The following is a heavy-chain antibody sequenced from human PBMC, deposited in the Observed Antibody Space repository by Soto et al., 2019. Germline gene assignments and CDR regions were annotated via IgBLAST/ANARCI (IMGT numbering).Heavy chain of an antibody. D-gene: IGHD6-6*01. V-gene: IGHV5-51*01. CDR1: GYSYTSYW. J-gene: IGHJ6*02. CDR2: INPAGSET. Sequence: PGESLKISCKGSGYSYTSYWIGWVRQRPGRGLEWMGIINPAGSETNYSPSFQGQVTISADRSISTAFLQWRSLKASDTAMYYCVRRAEGRPGDGYYYVALDVWGQGTTVTVSS. CDR3: VRRAEGRPGDGYYYVALDV.